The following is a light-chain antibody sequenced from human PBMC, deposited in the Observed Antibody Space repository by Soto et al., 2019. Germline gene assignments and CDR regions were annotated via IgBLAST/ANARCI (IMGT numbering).Light chain of an antibody. V-gene: IGLV1-40*01. J-gene: IGLJ3*02. CDR3: QSYDNSLSAGV. CDR1: SSNIGAGFD. CDR2: KDA. Sequence: QSVLTQPPSVSGAPGLTVTISCTGRSSNIGAGFDVHWYQQLPGTAPKLLIYKDANRPSGVPDRFSGSRSGTSASLAIIGLQAEDEADYYCQSYDNSLSAGVFGRGTKVTVL.